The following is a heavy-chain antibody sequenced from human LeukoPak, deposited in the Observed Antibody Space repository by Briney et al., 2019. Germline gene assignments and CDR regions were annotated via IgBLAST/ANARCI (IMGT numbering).Heavy chain of an antibody. CDR3: ARDPLSYGSGSYTLGRVLAATNWFDP. V-gene: IGHV1-3*01. J-gene: IGHJ5*02. Sequence: ASVKVSCKASGYTFTSYAMHWVRQAPGQRLEWMGWINAGNGNTKYSQEFQGRVTITRDTSASTAYMELRSLRSDDTAVYYCARDPLSYGSGSYTLGRVLAATNWFDPWGQGTLVTVSS. D-gene: IGHD3-10*01. CDR1: GYTFTSYA. CDR2: INAGNGNT.